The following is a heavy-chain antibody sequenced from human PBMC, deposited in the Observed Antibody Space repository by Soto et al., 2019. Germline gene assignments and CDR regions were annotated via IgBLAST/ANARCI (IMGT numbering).Heavy chain of an antibody. V-gene: IGHV1-8*01. J-gene: IGHJ4*02. Sequence: QVQLVQSGAEVKKRGASVKVSCKASGYTVTSYEIKWVRQATGQGLEWMGWMNPNSGNTGYAQKFQGRVTMTRNTSITTAYMELSSLRSEDTAVYYCARERSSGWLDYWGQGTLVTVSS. CDR1: GYTVTSYE. CDR3: ARERSSGWLDY. CDR2: MNPNSGNT. D-gene: IGHD6-19*01.